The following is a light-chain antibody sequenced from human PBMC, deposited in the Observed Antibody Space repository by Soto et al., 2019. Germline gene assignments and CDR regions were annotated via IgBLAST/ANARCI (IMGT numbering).Light chain of an antibody. CDR2: DAS. CDR1: QSVSSY. V-gene: IGKV3-20*01. J-gene: IGKJ5*01. Sequence: MIFKQRPATLSLSPGGRATLSCSASQSVSSYLAWYQQKPGQAPRLLIYDASSRATGIPDRFSGSGSGTDLTLTISRLETEDFAVFYCQQYGSSITFGQGTRWGL. CDR3: QQYGSSIT.